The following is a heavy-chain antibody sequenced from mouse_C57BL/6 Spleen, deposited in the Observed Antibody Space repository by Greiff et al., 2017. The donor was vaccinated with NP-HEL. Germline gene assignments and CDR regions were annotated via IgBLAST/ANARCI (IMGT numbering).Heavy chain of an antibody. CDR3: ARSDYYYGSSYGYFDV. V-gene: IGHV1-80*01. J-gene: IGHJ1*03. CDR1: GYAFSSYW. Sequence: QVQLQQSGAELVKPGASVKISCKASGYAFSSYWMNWVKQRPGKGLEWIGQIYPGDGDTNYNGKFKGKATLTADKSSSTAYMQLSSLTSEDSAVYFCARSDYYYGSSYGYFDVWGTGATVTVSS. CDR2: IYPGDGDT. D-gene: IGHD1-1*01.